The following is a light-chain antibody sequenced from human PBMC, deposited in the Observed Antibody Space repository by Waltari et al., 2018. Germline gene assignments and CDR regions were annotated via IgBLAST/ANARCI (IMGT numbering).Light chain of an antibody. CDR1: SPNIGSNS. J-gene: IGLJ2*01. Sequence: QSILTQPTSASGTPGQRVTISCSGRSPNIGSNSVSWSQEVPGTAPKLLLYRNNQRPAGVPDRFFGSNSSTSASLAISGLRSEDEAHYYCAAWDDSLSGHMVFGGGTKLTVL. CDR3: AAWDDSLSGHMV. V-gene: IGLV1-47*01. CDR2: RNN.